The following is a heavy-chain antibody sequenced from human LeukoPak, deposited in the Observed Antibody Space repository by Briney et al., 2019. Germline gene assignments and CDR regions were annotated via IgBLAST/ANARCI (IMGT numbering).Heavy chain of an antibody. Sequence: PGGSLRLSCAASGFTFSSYSMNWVRQAPGKGLEWVSSISSSSSYIYYADSVKGRFTISRDNAKNSLYLQMNSLRAEDTAVYYCARDHVDDILTSYGESWFDPWGQGTLVTVSS. CDR3: ARDHVDDILTSYGESWFDP. J-gene: IGHJ5*02. CDR1: GFTFSSYS. D-gene: IGHD3-9*01. V-gene: IGHV3-21*01. CDR2: ISSSSSYI.